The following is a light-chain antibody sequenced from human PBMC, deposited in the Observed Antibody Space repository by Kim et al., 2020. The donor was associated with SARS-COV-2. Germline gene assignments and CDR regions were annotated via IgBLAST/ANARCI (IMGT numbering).Light chain of an antibody. CDR1: QGISSY. CDR3: QQEIT. CDR2: AAS. J-gene: IGKJ3*01. Sequence: DIQLTPSPSFLSASVGDRVTITCRASQGISSYLAWYQQKPGKAPKLLIYAASTLQSGVPSRFSGSGSGTEFTLTISSLQPEDFATYYCQQEITFGPGTKVDIK. V-gene: IGKV1-9*01.